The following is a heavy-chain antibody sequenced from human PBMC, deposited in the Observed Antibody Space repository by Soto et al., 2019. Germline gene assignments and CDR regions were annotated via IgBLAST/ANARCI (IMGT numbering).Heavy chain of an antibody. CDR1: GVTFSSYA. J-gene: IGHJ4*02. Sequence: GSLRLSCASSGVTFSSYAMSWVRQVPGKGLEWVSSIRGSGGRTYYADSVTGRFTISRDNSKNTLYLQMNSLRAEDTAVFYCARLALDSNSEFDVWGQGTLVTVSS. D-gene: IGHD4-4*01. V-gene: IGHV3-23*01. CDR2: IRGSGGRT. CDR3: ARLALDSNSEFDV.